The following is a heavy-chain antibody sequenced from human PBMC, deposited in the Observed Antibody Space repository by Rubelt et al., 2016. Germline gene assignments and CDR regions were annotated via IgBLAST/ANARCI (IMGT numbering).Heavy chain of an antibody. CDR2: ISAYNGNT. Sequence: QVQLVQSGAEVKKPGASVKVSCKASGYTFTTYGINWVRQAPGQGLEWMGWISAYNGNTNHAQKIQGKVTMNTDTSTRSAYMELRSLRADDTAVYYCARVISGVEYSSSWHFDYWGQGTLVTVSS. J-gene: IGHJ4*02. CDR3: ARVISGVEYSSSWHFDY. CDR1: GYTFTTYG. D-gene: IGHD6-13*01. V-gene: IGHV1-18*01.